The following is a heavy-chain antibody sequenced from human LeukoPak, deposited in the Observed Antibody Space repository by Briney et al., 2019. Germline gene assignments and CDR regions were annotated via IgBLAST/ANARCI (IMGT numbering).Heavy chain of an antibody. V-gene: IGHV5-51*01. Sequence: GESLKISCQGSGYRFSSSWIGWVRQMPGKGLEWMGIIYPGDSDTRYSPSFQGRVTISADKSISTAYLQWSSLKASDTAIYYCARPPSRGYSSSFEYWGQGTLVTVSS. CDR1: GYRFSSSW. CDR2: IYPGDSDT. CDR3: ARPPSRGYSSSFEY. D-gene: IGHD2-2*03. J-gene: IGHJ4*02.